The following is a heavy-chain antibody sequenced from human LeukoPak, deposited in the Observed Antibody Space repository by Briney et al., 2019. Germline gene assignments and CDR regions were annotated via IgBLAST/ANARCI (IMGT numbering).Heavy chain of an antibody. J-gene: IGHJ4*02. D-gene: IGHD4-17*01. Sequence: GGSLRLSCAASGFTFSSYWMSWVRQAPGKGLEWVANIKQDGSERYYVDSVKGRFTISGDNAKNTLYLQMNSLRAEDTAVYYCARDLYGDYEAYWGQGTLVTVSS. CDR3: ARDLYGDYEAY. V-gene: IGHV3-7*01. CDR2: IKQDGSER. CDR1: GFTFSSYW.